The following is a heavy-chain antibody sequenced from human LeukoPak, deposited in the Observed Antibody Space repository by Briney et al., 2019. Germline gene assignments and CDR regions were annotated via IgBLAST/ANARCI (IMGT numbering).Heavy chain of an antibody. J-gene: IGHJ4*02. CDR1: GYSFTSYW. V-gene: IGHV5-51*01. CDR3: ARPRAVAGYYFDY. CDR2: IYPGDSDT. Sequence: KNGESLKISCKGSGYSFTSYWIGWVRQMPGKGPEWMGIIYPGDSDTRYSPSFQGQVTISADKSISTAYLQWSSLKASDTAMYYCARPRAVAGYYFDYWGQGTLVTVSS. D-gene: IGHD6-19*01.